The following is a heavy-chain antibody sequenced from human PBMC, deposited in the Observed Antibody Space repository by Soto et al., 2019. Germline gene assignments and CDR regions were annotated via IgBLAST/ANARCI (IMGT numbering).Heavy chain of an antibody. CDR2: MSGSGSGT. CDR1: GFRFSTYD. Sequence: DVQLLESGGGLVQPGGSLRLSCAASGFRFSTYDMSWVRQAPGKGLEWVSVMSGSGSGTYYADSVKGRFTISRENSKITLYLQMNSLRAEDTAVYYCVRQAKLTTVTANVGYYYGLAVWGQGTTVSVSS. D-gene: IGHD4-4*01. CDR3: VRQAKLTTVTANVGYYYGLAV. V-gene: IGHV3-23*01. J-gene: IGHJ6*02.